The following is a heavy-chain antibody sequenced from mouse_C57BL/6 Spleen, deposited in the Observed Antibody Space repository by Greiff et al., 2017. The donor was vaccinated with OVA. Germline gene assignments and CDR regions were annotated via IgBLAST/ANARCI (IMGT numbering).Heavy chain of an antibody. CDR1: GYAFTNYL. Sequence: QVQLQQSGAELVRPGTSVKVSCKASGYAFTNYLIEWVKQRPGQGLEWIGVINPGSGGTNYNEKFKGKATLTADKSSSTAYMQLSSLTSADSAVYFCARSDYGSSYGDAMDYWGQGTSVTVSS. J-gene: IGHJ4*01. CDR2: INPGSGGT. V-gene: IGHV1-54*01. CDR3: ARSDYGSSYGDAMDY. D-gene: IGHD1-1*01.